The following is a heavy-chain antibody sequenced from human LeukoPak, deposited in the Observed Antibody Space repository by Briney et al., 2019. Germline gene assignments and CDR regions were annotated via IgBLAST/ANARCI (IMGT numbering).Heavy chain of an antibody. V-gene: IGHV4-59*01. CDR2: IYYSGST. J-gene: IGHJ4*02. Sequence: SETLSLTCTISGGSISSYYWSWIRQPPGKGLEWIGYIYYSGSTNYNPSLKSRVTISVDTSKNQFSLKLSSVTAADTAVYYCAREECSGSSCYLSYWGQGTLVTVSS. CDR3: AREECSGSSCYLSY. CDR1: GGSISSYY. D-gene: IGHD2-15*01.